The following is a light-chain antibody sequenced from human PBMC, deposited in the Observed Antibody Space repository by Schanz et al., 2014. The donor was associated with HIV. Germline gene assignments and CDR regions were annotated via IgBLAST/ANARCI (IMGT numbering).Light chain of an antibody. Sequence: IVLTQSPGTLSLSPGEGATLSCRASQSVSSSYLAWYQQKPGQAPRLLIYDASNRATGIPARFSGSGSGTDFTLTIRGLEPEDSAVYYCQQRSDWPLTFGGGTKVEIK. V-gene: IGKV3D-20*02. J-gene: IGKJ4*01. CDR3: QQRSDWPLT. CDR2: DAS. CDR1: QSVSSSY.